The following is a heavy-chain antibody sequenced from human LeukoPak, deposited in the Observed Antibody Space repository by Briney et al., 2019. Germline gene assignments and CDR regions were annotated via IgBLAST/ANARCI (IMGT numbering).Heavy chain of an antibody. CDR2: ISAYNGNT. J-gene: IGHJ4*02. CDR3: ARYSGGHSRFDY. Sequence: GASVTVSFKASGYTFTSYGISWVRQAPGQGLEWMGWISAYNGNTNYQQKLQGRVTMPTDTSTSTAYMELRSLRSDDTAVYYCARYSGGHSRFDYWGQGTLVTVSS. V-gene: IGHV1-18*04. CDR1: GYTFTSYG. D-gene: IGHD1-26*01.